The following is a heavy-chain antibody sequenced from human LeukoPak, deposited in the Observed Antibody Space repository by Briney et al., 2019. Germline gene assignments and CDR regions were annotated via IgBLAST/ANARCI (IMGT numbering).Heavy chain of an antibody. CDR2: IHASGNT. Sequence: SETLSLTCSVFRVSISSYYWSWIRQSPGKGLEWVGYIHASGNTNLNPSLKSRFTISVDTSKNQFSLKVRSVTAADTAVYYCATYSGNDYTVYYWGQGTLVTVSS. CDR3: ATYSGNDYTVYY. V-gene: IGHV4-59*03. D-gene: IGHD5-12*01. CDR1: RVSISSYY. J-gene: IGHJ4*02.